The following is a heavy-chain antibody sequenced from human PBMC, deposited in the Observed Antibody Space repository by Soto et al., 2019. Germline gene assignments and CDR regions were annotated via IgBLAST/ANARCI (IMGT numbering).Heavy chain of an antibody. V-gene: IGHV1-18*01. J-gene: IGHJ6*02. CDR3: ARDYYDSSGYYRYYYCYGMDV. CDR2: ISAYNGNT. CDR1: GYTFTSYG. Sequence: ASVKVSCKASGYTFTSYGISWVRQAPGQGLEWMGWISAYNGNTNYAQKLQGRVTMTTDTSTSTAYMELRSLRSDDTAVYYCARDYYDSSGYYRYYYCYGMDVWGQGTTVTVSS. D-gene: IGHD3-22*01.